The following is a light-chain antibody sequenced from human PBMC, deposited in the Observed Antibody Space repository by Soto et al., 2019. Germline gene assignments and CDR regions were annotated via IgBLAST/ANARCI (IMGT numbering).Light chain of an antibody. J-gene: IGKJ5*01. CDR2: EVS. V-gene: IGKV2D-29*02. Sequence: VMTQTPLSLSVAPGQPASISCKSSQSLHHITGETFLFWYLQKPGQSPQLLIYEVSTRVSGVPDRFSGSGSGTDFTLEISRVETDDVGIYYCMQSTQLPPTFGQGTRLEIK. CDR1: QSLHHITGETF. CDR3: MQSTQLPPT.